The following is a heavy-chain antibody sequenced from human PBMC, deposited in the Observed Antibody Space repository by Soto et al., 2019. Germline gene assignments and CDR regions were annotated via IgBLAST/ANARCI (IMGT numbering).Heavy chain of an antibody. J-gene: IGHJ3*02. CDR2: ISAYNGNT. V-gene: IGHV1-18*01. CDR3: ARDPMPGGTNDAFDI. D-gene: IGHD2-2*01. CDR1: GYTFTSYG. Sequence: VSVKVSCKASGYTFTSYGISWVRQAPGQGLEWMGWISAYNGNTNYAQKLQGRVTMTTDTSTSTAYMELRSLRSDDTAVYYCARDPMPGGTNDAFDIWGQGTMVTVSS.